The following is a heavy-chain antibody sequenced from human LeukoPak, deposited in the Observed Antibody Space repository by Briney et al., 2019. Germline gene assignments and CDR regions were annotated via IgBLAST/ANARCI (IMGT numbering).Heavy chain of an antibody. CDR1: GGSFSGYY. V-gene: IGHV4-34*01. Sequence: SETLSLTCAVYGGSFSGYYWSWIRQPPGKGLEWIGEINHSGSTNYNPSLKSRVTISVDTSKNQFSLKLSSVTAADTAVYYCARGKIADDRSGYYSDYWGQGTLVTVSS. D-gene: IGHD3-22*01. J-gene: IGHJ4*02. CDR3: ARGKIADDRSGYYSDY. CDR2: INHSGST.